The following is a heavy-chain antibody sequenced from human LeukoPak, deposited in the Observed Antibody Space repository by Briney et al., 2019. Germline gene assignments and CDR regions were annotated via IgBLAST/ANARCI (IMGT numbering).Heavy chain of an antibody. CDR3: AKAGGDYGDYDY. V-gene: IGHV3-23*01. Sequence: GGSLRLSCAASGFTFSSYGMSWVRQAPGKGLEWVSAISGSGGSTYYADSVKGRFTISRDNSKNTLYLQMNSLRAEDMAVYYCAKAGGDYGDYDYWGQGTLVTVSS. CDR1: GFTFSSYG. J-gene: IGHJ4*02. D-gene: IGHD4-17*01. CDR2: ISGSGGST.